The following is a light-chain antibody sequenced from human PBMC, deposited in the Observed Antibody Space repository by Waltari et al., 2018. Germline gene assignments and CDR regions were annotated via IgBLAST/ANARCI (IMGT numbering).Light chain of an antibody. CDR2: GNT. J-gene: IGLJ3*02. CDR3: QSFDSSLSASV. CDR1: RSNFGAAYD. Sequence: QPVLTQPPSMSGAPGQKVTIPCTGGRSNFGAAYDVHWYQQFPGAPPKHLIFGNTSRASGVPGRFSGSKSGTSASLAIAGLQSEDEAVYYCQSFDSSLSASVFGGGTKLTVL. V-gene: IGLV1-40*01.